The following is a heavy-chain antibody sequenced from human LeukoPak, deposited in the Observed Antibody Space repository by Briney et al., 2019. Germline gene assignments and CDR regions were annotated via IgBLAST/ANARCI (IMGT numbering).Heavy chain of an antibody. J-gene: IGHJ4*02. Sequence: GGSLRLSCAASGFTFNMHGMHWVRQAPGKGLEWLANVWFDGSHKYYADSVKDRFTISRDNSKNTLYLQMNSLRVEDTAVYYCAKDPHEDFFDHWGQGTLGTVSS. CDR2: VWFDGSHK. CDR3: AKDPHEDFFDH. V-gene: IGHV3-30*02. CDR1: GFTFNMHG.